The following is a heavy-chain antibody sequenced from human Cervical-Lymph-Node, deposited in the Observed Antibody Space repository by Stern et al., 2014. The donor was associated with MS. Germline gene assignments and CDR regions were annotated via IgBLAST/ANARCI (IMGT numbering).Heavy chain of an antibody. CDR2: IIPILGIA. J-gene: IGHJ5*02. V-gene: IGHV1-69*04. CDR1: GCTFSGYT. CDR3: AREVEQQLVRFGSAENWFDP. Sequence: QVQLMQSGAEVKKPGASVKVSCKASGCTFSGYTIRWVRQAPGQGLEWMGMIIPILGIANYAQKFQGRVTITADKSTSTAYMELSSLRSEDTAVYYCAREVEQQLVRFGSAENWFDPWGQGTLVTVSS. D-gene: IGHD6-13*01.